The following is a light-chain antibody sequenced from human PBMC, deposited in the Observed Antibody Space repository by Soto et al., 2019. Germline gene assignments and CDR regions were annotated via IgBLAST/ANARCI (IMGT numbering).Light chain of an antibody. J-gene: IGLJ1*01. CDR1: SSDVGGYNY. CDR3: SSYTGSSIFYV. Sequence: QSVLTQPASVSGSPGQSITISCTGTSSDVGGYNYVSWYQQHPGKAPKLMIYEVSNRPSGVSNRFSGSKSGNTASLTISGLQAEDEADYYCSSYTGSSIFYVFGTGTKVTVL. V-gene: IGLV2-14*01. CDR2: EVS.